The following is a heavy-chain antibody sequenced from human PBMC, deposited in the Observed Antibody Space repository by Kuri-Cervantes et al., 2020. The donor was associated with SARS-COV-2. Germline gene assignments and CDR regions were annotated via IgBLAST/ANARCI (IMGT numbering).Heavy chain of an antibody. V-gene: IGHV4-4*02. CDR2: IYHSGST. CDR3: ARPMPYDFWSGYRAYYYGMDV. J-gene: IGHJ6*02. CDR1: GGSISNSNW. D-gene: IGHD3-3*01. Sequence: SETLSLTCAVSGGSISNSNWWSWVRQPPGKGLEWIGEIYHSGSTNYNPSLKSRVTISVDKSKNQFSLKLSSVTAADTAVYYCARPMPYDFWSGYRAYYYGMDVRGQGTTVTVSS.